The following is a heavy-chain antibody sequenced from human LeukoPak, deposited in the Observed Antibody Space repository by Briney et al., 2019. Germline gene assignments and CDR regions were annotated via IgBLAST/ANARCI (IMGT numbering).Heavy chain of an antibody. Sequence: GGSLRLSCAASGFTFNLYAMHWVRRAPGKGLEWVTVTSFTGSGTYYADSVRGRFTISRDNSKNTLFLQMNSLRAEDTAVYYCAKTPRYCSSTSCYMDVWGKGTTVTVSS. CDR3: AKTPRYCSSTSCYMDV. J-gene: IGHJ6*03. CDR2: TSFTGSGT. V-gene: IGHV3-30-3*02. CDR1: GFTFNLYA. D-gene: IGHD2-2*01.